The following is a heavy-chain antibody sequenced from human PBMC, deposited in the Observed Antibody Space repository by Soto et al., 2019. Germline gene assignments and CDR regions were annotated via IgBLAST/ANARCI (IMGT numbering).Heavy chain of an antibody. Sequence: QVQLVQSGAEVKKPGSSVKVSCKASGGTFSSYAISWVRQAPGQGLEWMGGIIPIFGTANYAQKFQGRVTITADESTSTAYMELSSLRSEDTDVSYWARRRREQLVHAYYGMDVCGQGTTVTVAS. V-gene: IGHV1-69*12. CDR2: IIPIFGTA. J-gene: IGHJ6*02. CDR3: ARRRREQLVHAYYGMDV. CDR1: GGTFSSYA. D-gene: IGHD6-6*01.